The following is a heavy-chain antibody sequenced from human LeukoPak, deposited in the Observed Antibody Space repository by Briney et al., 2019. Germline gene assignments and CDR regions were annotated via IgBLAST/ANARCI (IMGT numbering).Heavy chain of an antibody. CDR2: IYYTGNT. V-gene: IGHV4-59*01. CDR3: ARLEYSSGWYVY. CDR1: GGSISSDY. D-gene: IGHD6-19*01. Sequence: SETLSLTCTVSGGSISSDYWSWIRQPPGKGLEWIGFIYYTGNTNYNPALNSRVTISVDTSKKQFSLKLSSVTAADTALYYCARLEYSSGWYVYWGQGTLVTVSS. J-gene: IGHJ4*02.